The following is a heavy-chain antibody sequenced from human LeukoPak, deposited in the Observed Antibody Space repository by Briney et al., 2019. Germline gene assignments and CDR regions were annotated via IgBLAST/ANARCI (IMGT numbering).Heavy chain of an antibody. V-gene: IGHV4-31*03. J-gene: IGHJ4*02. CDR1: GCSFSSCGNY. Sequence: SQSLSLTCTVSGCSFSSCGNYWSWNRQRPGKGLEWIGYIYYSGSTYYNPSLKSRVTISVDTSKNQFSLKLSSVTAADTAVYYCARDRPFDYWGQGTLVTVSS. CDR2: IYYSGST. CDR3: ARDRPFDY.